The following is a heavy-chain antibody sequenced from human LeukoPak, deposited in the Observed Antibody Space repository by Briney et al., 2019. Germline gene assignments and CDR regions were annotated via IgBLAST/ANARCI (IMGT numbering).Heavy chain of an antibody. D-gene: IGHD3-10*01. CDR2: ISSSGST. CDR1: GDSISSGDYY. Sequence: SETLSLTCTVSGDSISSGDYYWSWIRQPAGKGLEWIGRISSSGSTNYNPSLKSRVTMSVDTSKNQFSLKLSSVTAADTAVYYCARGRRFGESYYFDYWGQGTLVTVSS. J-gene: IGHJ4*02. V-gene: IGHV4-61*02. CDR3: ARGRRFGESYYFDY.